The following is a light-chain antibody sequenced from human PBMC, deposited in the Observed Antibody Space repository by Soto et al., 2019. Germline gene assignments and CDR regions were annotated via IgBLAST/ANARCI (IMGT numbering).Light chain of an antibody. Sequence: QSALTQPTSVSGSPGQSITISCTGSSNDICAYNYVSWYQQHPGKAPKLMIYEVSNRPSGVSNRFSGSKSGNTASLTISGLQAEDEADYYCSSYTSSSTLVFGGGTKLTVL. CDR2: EVS. CDR3: SSYTSSSTLV. J-gene: IGLJ2*01. CDR1: SNDICAYNY. V-gene: IGLV2-14*01.